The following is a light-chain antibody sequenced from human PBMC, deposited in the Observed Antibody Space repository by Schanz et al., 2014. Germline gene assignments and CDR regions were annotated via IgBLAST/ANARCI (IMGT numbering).Light chain of an antibody. V-gene: IGLV2-14*01. J-gene: IGLJ1*01. CDR2: DAS. CDR3: SSYTSSTTPFV. Sequence: QSALTQPRSVSGSPGQSVTISCTGTSSDVGGYNYVSWYQQHPGKAPKLMIYDASNRPSGVSNRFSGSKSAYTASLTISGLQAEDEADYYCSSYTSSTTPFVFGTGTKVTVL. CDR1: SSDVGGYNY.